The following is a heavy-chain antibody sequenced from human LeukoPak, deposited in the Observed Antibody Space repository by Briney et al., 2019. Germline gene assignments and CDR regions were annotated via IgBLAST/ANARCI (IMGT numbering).Heavy chain of an antibody. D-gene: IGHD3/OR15-3a*01. CDR3: ARQTGSGLFILP. Sequence: SETLSLTCTVSGGSISTYYWSWIRQPPGKGLEWIGYIYYSGSTNYNPSFKSRVTMSVDTSKNQFSLRLTSVTAADTAVYYCARQTGSGLFILPGGQGTLVTVSS. CDR2: IYYSGST. V-gene: IGHV4-59*08. CDR1: GGSISTYY. J-gene: IGHJ4*02.